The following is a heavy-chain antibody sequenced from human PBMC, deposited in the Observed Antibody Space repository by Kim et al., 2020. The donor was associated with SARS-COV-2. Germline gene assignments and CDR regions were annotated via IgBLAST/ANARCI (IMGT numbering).Heavy chain of an antibody. CDR2: IAHDGSNK. Sequence: GGSLRLSCAASGFTFSSYGMHWVRQAPGKGLEWVAVIAHDGSNKYYADSVKGRFTISRDNSKNTLYLQMNSLRAEDTAVYYCAKAESWYDNYYGMDVWGQGATVTVSS. D-gene: IGHD6-13*01. V-gene: IGHV3-30*18. CDR1: GFTFSSYG. CDR3: AKAESWYDNYYGMDV. J-gene: IGHJ6*02.